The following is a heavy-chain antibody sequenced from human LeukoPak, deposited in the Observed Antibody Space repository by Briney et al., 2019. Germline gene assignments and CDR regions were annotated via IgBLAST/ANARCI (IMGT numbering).Heavy chain of an antibody. D-gene: IGHD6-19*01. CDR1: GYTFTSYG. CDR3: AKYNQYSSGWFDNWFDP. V-gene: IGHV1-18*01. Sequence: ASVTVSCTASGYTFTSYGISWVRQAPGQGLEWMGWISAYNGNTNYAQKLQGRVTMTTDTSTSTAYMELRSLRSDDTAVYYCAKYNQYSSGWFDNWFDPWGQGTLVTVSS. J-gene: IGHJ5*02. CDR2: ISAYNGNT.